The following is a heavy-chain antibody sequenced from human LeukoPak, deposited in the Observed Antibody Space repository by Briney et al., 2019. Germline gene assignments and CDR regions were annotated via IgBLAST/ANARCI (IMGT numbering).Heavy chain of an antibody. CDR2: ISDSGGSP. CDR1: GFIFSSYT. D-gene: IGHD6-13*01. Sequence: PGGSLRLSCAASGFIFSSYTMSWVRQVPGKGLEWVSGISDSGGSPYYADSVKGRFTISRDNSKNTLYLQMNSLRAEDTAVYYCAKGWSGSSWYSIWGQGTMVTVSS. J-gene: IGHJ3*02. CDR3: AKGWSGSSWYSI. V-gene: IGHV3-23*01.